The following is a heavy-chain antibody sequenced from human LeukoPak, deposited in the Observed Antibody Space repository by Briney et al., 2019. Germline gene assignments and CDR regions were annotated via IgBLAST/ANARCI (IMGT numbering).Heavy chain of an antibody. Sequence: SQTLSLTCTVSGGSISSGGYYWSWIRQHPGKGLEWIGYIYYSGSTYYNPSLKSRVTISVDTSKNQFSLKLSSVTAADTAVYYCARGGAVIVDFGAFDIWGQGTMVTVSS. CDR3: ARGGAVIVDFGAFDI. V-gene: IGHV4-31*03. CDR2: IYYSGST. CDR1: GGSISSGGYY. D-gene: IGHD3-22*01. J-gene: IGHJ3*02.